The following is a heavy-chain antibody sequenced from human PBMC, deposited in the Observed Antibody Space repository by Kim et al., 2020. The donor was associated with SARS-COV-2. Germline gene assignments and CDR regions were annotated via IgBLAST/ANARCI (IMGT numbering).Heavy chain of an antibody. CDR3: ARGSGYGSLNY. CDR1: GGSFSGYY. D-gene: IGHD5-12*01. V-gene: IGHV4-34*01. Sequence: SETLSLTCAVYGGSFSGYYWSWIRQPPGKGLEWIGEINHSGSTNYNPSLKSRVTISVDTSKNQFSLKLSSVTAADTAVYYCARGSGYGSLNYLGQGTRLT. CDR2: INHSGST. J-gene: IGHJ4*02.